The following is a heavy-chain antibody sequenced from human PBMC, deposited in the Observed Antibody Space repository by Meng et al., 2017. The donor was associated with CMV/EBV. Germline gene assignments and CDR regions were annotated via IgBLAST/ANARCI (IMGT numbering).Heavy chain of an antibody. J-gene: IGHJ4*02. CDR2: IYYSGST. Sequence: ESLKISCAASGFTFDDYGMSWVRQAPGKGLEWIGYIYYSGSTNYNPSLKSRVTISVDTSKNQFSLKLSSVTAADTAVYYCASEIGLRWKLFDYWGQGTLVTVSS. V-gene: IGHV4-59*01. CDR3: ASEIGLRWKLFDY. D-gene: IGHD4-23*01. CDR1: GFTFDDYG.